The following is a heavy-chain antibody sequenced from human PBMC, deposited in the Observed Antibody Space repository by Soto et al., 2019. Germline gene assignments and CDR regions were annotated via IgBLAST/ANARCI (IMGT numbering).Heavy chain of an antibody. D-gene: IGHD4-17*01. J-gene: IGHJ3*01. V-gene: IGHV3-30*18. CDR2: ISYDGSNK. Sequence: GGSLRLSCAASGFAFSSYGMHWVRQAPGKGLEWVAVISYDGSNKYYADSVKGRFTVSRDFSKNTLSLQMDSLRAEDTAVYFCGKDPNGDYVGGFEFWGPGTMVTVSS. CDR1: GFAFSSYG. CDR3: GKDPNGDYVGGFEF.